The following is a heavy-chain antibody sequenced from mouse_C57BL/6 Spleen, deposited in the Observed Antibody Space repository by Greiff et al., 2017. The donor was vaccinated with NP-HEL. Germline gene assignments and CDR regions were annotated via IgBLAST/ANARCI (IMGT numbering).Heavy chain of an antibody. CDR1: GYSFTGYY. D-gene: IGHD2-2*01. CDR2: INPSTGGT. CDR3: ARLGGYDGYFDY. J-gene: IGHJ2*01. Sequence: EVKLQESGPELVKPGASVKISCKASGYSFTGYYMNWVKQSPEKSLEWIGEINPSTGGTTYNQKFKAKATLTVDKSSSTAYMQLKSLTSEDSAVYYCARLGGYDGYFDYWGQGTTLTVSS. V-gene: IGHV1-42*01.